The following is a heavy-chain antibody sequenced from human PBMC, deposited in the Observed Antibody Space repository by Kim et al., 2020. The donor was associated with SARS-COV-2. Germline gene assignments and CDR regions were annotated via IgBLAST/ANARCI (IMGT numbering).Heavy chain of an antibody. CDR3: ARRGDYVEAHFDY. J-gene: IGHJ4*02. Sequence: SPPFPGQVTISANQSIRTAYLQWSSLKASDTAMYYCARRGDYVEAHFDYWGQGTLVTVSS. D-gene: IGHD4-17*01. V-gene: IGHV5-51*01.